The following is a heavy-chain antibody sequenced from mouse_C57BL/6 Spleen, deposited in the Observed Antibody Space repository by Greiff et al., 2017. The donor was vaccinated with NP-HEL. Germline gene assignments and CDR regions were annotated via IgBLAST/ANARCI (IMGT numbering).Heavy chain of an antibody. J-gene: IGHJ2*01. CDR2: IHPNSGST. D-gene: IGHD1-1*01. Sequence: VKLQQPGAELVKPGASVKLSCKASGYTFTSYWMHWVKQRPGQGLEWIGMIHPNSGSTNYNEKFKSKATLTVDKSSSTAYMQLSSLTSEDSAVYYCARLNYYGSSPDYWGKGTTLTVSS. CDR3: ARLNYYGSSPDY. CDR1: GYTFTSYW. V-gene: IGHV1-64*01.